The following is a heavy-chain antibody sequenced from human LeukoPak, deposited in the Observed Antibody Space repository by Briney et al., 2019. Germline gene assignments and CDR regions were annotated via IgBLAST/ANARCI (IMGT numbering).Heavy chain of an antibody. J-gene: IGHJ4*01. CDR3: ISEAQVRASASLGY. D-gene: IGHD2-2*01. CDR2: MNSVGSTI. V-gene: IGHV3-74*01. CDR1: GFTFSSYW. Sequence: PGGSLRLSCAASGFTFSSYWMHWVRQAPGKGLVWVARMNSVGSTINYADSVKGRFTISRDNANNTLYLQMRSLRVDDTAVYYCISEAQVRASASLGYWGQGTLVTVSS.